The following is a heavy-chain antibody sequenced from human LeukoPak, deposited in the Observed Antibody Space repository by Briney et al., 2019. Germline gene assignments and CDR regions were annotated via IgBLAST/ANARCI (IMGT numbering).Heavy chain of an antibody. J-gene: IGHJ5*02. CDR3: ARHSRITMVRGVIIRGFDP. Sequence: SETLSLTCAVYGGSFSGYYWSWIRQPPGKGLEWIGEINHSGSTNYNPSLKSRVTISVDTSKNQFSLKLSSVTAADTAVYYCARHSRITMVRGVIIRGFDPWGQGTLVTVSS. D-gene: IGHD3-10*01. CDR1: GGSFSGYY. V-gene: IGHV4-34*01. CDR2: INHSGST.